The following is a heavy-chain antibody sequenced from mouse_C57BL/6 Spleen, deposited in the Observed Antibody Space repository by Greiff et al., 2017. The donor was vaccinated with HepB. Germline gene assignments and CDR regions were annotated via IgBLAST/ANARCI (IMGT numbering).Heavy chain of an antibody. Sequence: EVMLVESGGGLVKPGGSLKLSCAASGFTFSSYAMSWVRQTPEKRLEWVATISDGGSYTYYPDNVKGRFTISRDNAKNNLYLQMSHLKSEDTAMYYGARKGNGYYVYFDYWGQGTTLTVSS. V-gene: IGHV5-4*03. CDR1: GFTFSSYA. D-gene: IGHD2-3*01. CDR2: ISDGGSYT. J-gene: IGHJ2*01. CDR3: ARKGNGYYVYFDY.